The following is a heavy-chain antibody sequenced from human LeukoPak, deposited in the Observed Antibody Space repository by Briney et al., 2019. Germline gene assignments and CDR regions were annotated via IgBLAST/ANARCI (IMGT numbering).Heavy chain of an antibody. J-gene: IGHJ6*03. CDR2: IYSGGST. CDR3: AERTGRWPGDYYYRDV. D-gene: IGHD1-14*01. V-gene: IGHV4-4*09. Sequence: AETLSLTCTVSGGSISSYYLSWIRQPPGKGLEWIGCIYSGGSTNYNPSLKSRVTISVGTSKKQFSLSLSSVTAADTAVYYCAERTGRWPGDYYYRDVWGKGNTVTVSS. CDR1: GGSISSYY.